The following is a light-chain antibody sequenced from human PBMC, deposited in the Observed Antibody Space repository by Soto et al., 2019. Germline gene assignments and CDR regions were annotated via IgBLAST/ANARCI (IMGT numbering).Light chain of an antibody. CDR1: QGISSS. CDR2: EAS. CDR3: QQANSFPYT. V-gene: IGKV1-12*01. J-gene: IGKJ2*01. Sequence: DLQMTQSPSSVSASVGDRVTITCRASQGISSSLAWYQQKPGKAPNLLIYEASNLQSGVPSRFSGSGSGTDFTLTISSLQPEDFATYYCQQANSFPYTFGQGTKLEIK.